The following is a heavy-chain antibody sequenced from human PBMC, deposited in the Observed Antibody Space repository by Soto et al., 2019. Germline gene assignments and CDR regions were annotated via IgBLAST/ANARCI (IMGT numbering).Heavy chain of an antibody. Sequence: ESGGDLVQPGGSLRLSCAASGFTFSNYAMTWVRQAPGEGLEWVAVITNSGGDTLHADSVKGRFTIFRDNSKNMLYLQMISLRVEDTATYYCARSSGESYPGSRVFDFWGQGTRVTVSS. CDR1: GFTFSNYA. V-gene: IGHV3-23*01. J-gene: IGHJ4*02. CDR2: ITNSGGDT. D-gene: IGHD3-10*01. CDR3: ARSSGESYPGSRVFDF.